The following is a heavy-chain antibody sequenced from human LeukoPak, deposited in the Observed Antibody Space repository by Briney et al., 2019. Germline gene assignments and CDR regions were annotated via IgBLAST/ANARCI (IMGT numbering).Heavy chain of an antibody. V-gene: IGHV1-2*02. CDR2: INPNSGGR. Sequence: ASVKVSCKASGYTFNGYYMHWVRQAPGPGLEWMGWINPNSGGRNYAQKFQGRVTMTRDTSISTAYMELSRLISDDTAVYYCARGDSGTYGGVDYWGQGTLVTVS. CDR3: ARGDSGTYGGVDY. D-gene: IGHD1-26*01. CDR1: GYTFNGYY. J-gene: IGHJ4*02.